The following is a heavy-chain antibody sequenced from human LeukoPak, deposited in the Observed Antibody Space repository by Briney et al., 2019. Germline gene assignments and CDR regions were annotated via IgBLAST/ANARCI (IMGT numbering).Heavy chain of an antibody. CDR2: IYPGDSDT. D-gene: IGHD3-3*01. Sequence: KPGESLKISCKGSGYSFTSYWIGWVRQMPGKGLEWMGIIYPGDSDTRYSPSFQGQVTISADKSISTAYLQWSSLKASDTAMYYCARRRYYDFWSGYYKAAFDIWGQGTMVTVSS. V-gene: IGHV5-51*03. J-gene: IGHJ3*02. CDR3: ARRRYYDFWSGYYKAAFDI. CDR1: GYSFTSYW.